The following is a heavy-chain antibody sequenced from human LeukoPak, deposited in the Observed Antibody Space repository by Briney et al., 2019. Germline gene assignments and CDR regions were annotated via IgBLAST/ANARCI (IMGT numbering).Heavy chain of an antibody. CDR1: GFTFSSYA. Sequence: GGSLRLSCAASGFTFSSYAMTWVRQAPGKGLEWVSAISGSGGSTYYADSVKGRFTISRDNSKNTLYLQMNSLRAEDTAVYYCAKAGGYYGSGSSLYFDYWGQGTLVTVSS. J-gene: IGHJ4*02. V-gene: IGHV3-23*01. CDR3: AKAGGYYGSGSSLYFDY. D-gene: IGHD3-10*01. CDR2: ISGSGGST.